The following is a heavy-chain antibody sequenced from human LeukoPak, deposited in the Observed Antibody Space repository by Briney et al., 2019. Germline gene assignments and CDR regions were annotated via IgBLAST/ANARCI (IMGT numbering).Heavy chain of an antibody. CDR3: ARAPPGIAVAYYDMDV. V-gene: IGHV3-53*01. CDR1: GFTVSSNY. CDR2: IYSGGST. J-gene: IGHJ6*04. D-gene: IGHD6-19*01. Sequence: GGSLRLSCAASGFTVSSNYMSWVRQAPGKGLEWVSVIYSGGSTYYADSVKGRFTISRDNSKNTLYLQMNSLRAEDTAVYYCARAPPGIAVAYYDMDVWGKGTTVTVSS.